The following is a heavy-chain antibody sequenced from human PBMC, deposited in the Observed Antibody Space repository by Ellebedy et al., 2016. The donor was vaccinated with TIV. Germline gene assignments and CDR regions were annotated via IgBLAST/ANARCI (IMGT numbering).Heavy chain of an antibody. J-gene: IGHJ4*02. CDR3: ANQYCSGGSCERDTPIDY. D-gene: IGHD2-15*01. CDR1: GFTFSSYG. Sequence: GESLKISCAASGFTFSSYGMHWVRQAPGKGLEWVAFIRYDGSNKYYADSVKGRFTISRDNSKNTLYLQMNSLRAEDTAVYYCANQYCSGGSCERDTPIDYWGQGTLVTVSS. V-gene: IGHV3-30*02. CDR2: IRYDGSNK.